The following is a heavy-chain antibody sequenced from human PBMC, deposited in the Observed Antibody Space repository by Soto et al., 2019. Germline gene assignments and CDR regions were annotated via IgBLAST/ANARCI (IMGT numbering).Heavy chain of an antibody. CDR3: ARDLVPYGMDV. V-gene: IGHV1-69*13. CDR1: GGTFSSYA. CDR2: IIPIFGTA. Sequence: SVKVSCKASGGTFSSYAISWVRQAPGQGLEWMGGIIPIFGTANYAQKFQGRVTITADESTSTAYMELSSLRSEDTAVYYCARDLVPYGMDVWAQGTTVTVSS. J-gene: IGHJ6*02.